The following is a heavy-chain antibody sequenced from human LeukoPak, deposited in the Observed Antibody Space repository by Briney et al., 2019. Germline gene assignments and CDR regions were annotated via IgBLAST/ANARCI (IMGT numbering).Heavy chain of an antibody. D-gene: IGHD3-22*01. J-gene: IGHJ4*02. CDR1: GYSISSGYY. CDR2: IYYSGST. CDR3: ARETYYYDSSGYLFDY. Sequence: PSETLSLTCAVSGYSISSGYYWGWIRQPPGKGLEWIGYIYYSGSTNYNPSLKSRVTISVDTSENQFSLKLSSVTAADTAVYYCARETYYYDSSGYLFDYWGQGTLVTVSS. V-gene: IGHV4-61*01.